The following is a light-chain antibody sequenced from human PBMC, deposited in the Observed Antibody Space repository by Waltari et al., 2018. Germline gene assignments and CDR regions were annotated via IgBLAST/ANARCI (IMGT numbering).Light chain of an antibody. CDR2: GVS. CDR1: SSDVGAYNY. CDR3: CSYTTSSTFV. J-gene: IGLJ6*01. Sequence: QSAPTQPPSVSGSPGQSVTISCTGTSSDVGAYNYVSWYQQHPGKAPKLMIYGVSNRPSVVSDRFSGSKSGNTASLTISGLQAEDEADYYCCSYTTSSTFVFGSGTKLTVL. V-gene: IGLV2-14*01.